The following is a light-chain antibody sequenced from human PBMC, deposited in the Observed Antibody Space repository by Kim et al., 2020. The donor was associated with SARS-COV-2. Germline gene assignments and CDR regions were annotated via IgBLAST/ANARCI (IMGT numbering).Light chain of an antibody. V-gene: IGLV3-19*01. Sequence: GQRVRITCQGDSLRSYYESWYQQKPGPAPVLVIYGKNNRPSGVPDRFSGSSSGNTASLTITGAQAEDEADYYCNSRDSSGNHLVFGGGTQLTVL. J-gene: IGLJ2*01. CDR2: GKN. CDR3: NSRDSSGNHLV. CDR1: SLRSYY.